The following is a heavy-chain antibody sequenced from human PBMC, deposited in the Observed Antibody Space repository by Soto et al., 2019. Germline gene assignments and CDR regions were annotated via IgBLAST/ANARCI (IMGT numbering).Heavy chain of an antibody. D-gene: IGHD6-13*01. J-gene: IGHJ4*02. CDR1: GGSISSYY. V-gene: IGHV4-59*01. Sequence: PSETLSVTCTVSGGSISSYYWSWIRQPPGKGLEWIGYIYYSGSTNYNPSLKSRVTISVDTSKNQFSLKLSSVTAADTAVYFCARGSGYSSSWYGFDYWGQGTLVTVSS. CDR3: ARGSGYSSSWYGFDY. CDR2: IYYSGST.